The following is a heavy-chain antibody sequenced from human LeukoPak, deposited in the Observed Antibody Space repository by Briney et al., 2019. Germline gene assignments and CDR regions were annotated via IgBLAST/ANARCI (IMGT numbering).Heavy chain of an antibody. CDR1: GGSISSYY. V-gene: IGHV4-4*07. J-gene: IGHJ6*03. CDR3: ARGVTDIVVVPAAIYDYYYYMDV. D-gene: IGHD2-2*01. Sequence: PSETLSLTCTVSGGSISSYYWSWIRQPAGKGLEWIGRIYTSGSTNYNPSLKSRVTMSVDTPKNQFSLKLSSVTAADTAVYYCARGVTDIVVVPAAIYDYYYYMDVWGKGTTVTVSS. CDR2: IYTSGST.